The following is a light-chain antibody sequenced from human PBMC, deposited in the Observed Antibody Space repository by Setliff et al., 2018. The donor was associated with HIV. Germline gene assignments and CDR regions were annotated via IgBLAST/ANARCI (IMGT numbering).Light chain of an antibody. CDR3: TSYTTSSSPYV. Sequence: VLTQPASVSGSPGQSITISCTGTRSDVGGYDYVSWYQHHPGKAPKLIIYNVNKRPSGVSNRLSGSKSGNTASLTISGLQAEDEADYYCTSYTTSSSPYVFGTGTKSPS. V-gene: IGLV2-14*03. CDR1: RSDVGGYDY. J-gene: IGLJ1*01. CDR2: NVN.